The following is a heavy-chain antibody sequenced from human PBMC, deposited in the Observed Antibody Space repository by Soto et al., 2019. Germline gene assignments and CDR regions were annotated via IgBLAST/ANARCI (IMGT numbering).Heavy chain of an antibody. D-gene: IGHD2-21*01. Sequence: SETLSLTCSVSGAALNSGNYYWSWIRQVPGKGLEWIGHLYVTGAVDYNPSLRHRITLSQDTSDRQFSLNLRLVTAADTAVYYCARLRIATNNYKWFDTWGKGTLVRVCS. V-gene: IGHV4-31*02. CDR1: GAALNSGNYY. J-gene: IGHJ5*02. CDR2: LYVTGAV. CDR3: ARLRIATNNYKWFDT.